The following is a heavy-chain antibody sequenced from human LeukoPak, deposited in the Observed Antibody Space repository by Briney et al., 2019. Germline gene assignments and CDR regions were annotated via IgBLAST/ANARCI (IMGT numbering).Heavy chain of an antibody. D-gene: IGHD6-19*01. J-gene: IGHJ4*02. CDR1: GYTFNAYY. Sequence: ASVKVSCKASGYTFNAYYMHWVRHAPGQGLEWMGWINSNSGDTHYAQNFQGRVTMTRDTSISTAYMELSRLRSDDTAVYYCARAGSGWYPPFDYWGQGTLVTVSS. CDR3: ARAGSGWYPPFDY. CDR2: INSNSGDT. V-gene: IGHV1-2*02.